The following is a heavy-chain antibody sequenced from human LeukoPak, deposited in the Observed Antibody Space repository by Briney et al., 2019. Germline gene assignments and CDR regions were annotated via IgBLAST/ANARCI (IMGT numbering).Heavy chain of an antibody. V-gene: IGHV3-21*04. D-gene: IGHD6-13*01. CDR1: GFTFSSYS. CDR3: AKWFLPIAPAGTEVF. Sequence: GGSLRLSCAASGFTFSSYSMNWVRQAPGKGLEWVSSISSSSSYTYYADSVKGRFTISRDNSKNTLYLHMNSLRAEDTALYYCAKWFLPIAPAGTEVFWGQGTLVTVSS. CDR2: ISSSSSYT. J-gene: IGHJ4*02.